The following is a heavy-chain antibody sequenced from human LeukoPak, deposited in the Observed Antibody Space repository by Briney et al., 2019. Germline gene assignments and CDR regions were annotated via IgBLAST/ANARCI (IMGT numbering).Heavy chain of an antibody. J-gene: IGHJ4*02. Sequence: GGSLRLSCAASGFTFSSYGMHWVRQAPGKGLEWVAVISYDGSNKYYAVSVKGRFTISRDNSKNTLYLQMNSLRAEDTAVYYCAKELLAGTVDYWGQGTLVTVSS. CDR2: ISYDGSNK. V-gene: IGHV3-30*18. CDR3: AKELLAGTVDY. CDR1: GFTFSSYG. D-gene: IGHD6-19*01.